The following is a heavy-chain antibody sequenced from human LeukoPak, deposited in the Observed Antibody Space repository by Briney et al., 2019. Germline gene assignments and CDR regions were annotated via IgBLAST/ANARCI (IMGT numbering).Heavy chain of an antibody. J-gene: IGHJ4*02. D-gene: IGHD2-2*01. CDR2: INNNGGST. CDR1: GLTFSSYA. Sequence: GGSLRLSCSASGLTFSSYAMHWVRQAPGKGLEYVSVINNNGGSTYFADSVKGRFTISRDNSKNTLYLQMSSLRAEDTAVYYCVKGGRYCSSASCSAFDYFDYWGQGTLVTVSS. CDR3: VKGGRYCSSASCSAFDYFDY. V-gene: IGHV3-64D*06.